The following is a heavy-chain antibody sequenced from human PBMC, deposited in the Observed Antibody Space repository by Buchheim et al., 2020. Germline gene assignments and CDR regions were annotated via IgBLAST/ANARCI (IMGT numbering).Heavy chain of an antibody. D-gene: IGHD4-17*01. J-gene: IGHJ6*02. CDR2: ISGSGGST. CDR1: GFTFSSYA. CDR3: AKGGTVTHYYYYGMDV. Sequence: EVQLLGCGGGLVQPGGSLRLSCAASGFTFSSYAMSWVREAPGKGLEWVSAISGSGGSTYYADSVKGRFTISRDNSKNTLYLQMNSLRAEDTAVYYCAKGGTVTHYYYYGMDVWGQGTT. V-gene: IGHV3-23*01.